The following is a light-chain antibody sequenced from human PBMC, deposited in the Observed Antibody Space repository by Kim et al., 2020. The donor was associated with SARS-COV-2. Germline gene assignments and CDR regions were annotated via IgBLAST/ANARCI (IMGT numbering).Light chain of an antibody. CDR1: QGIASW. CDR3: QQSNNFPIT. V-gene: IGKV1-12*01. Sequence: DVVMTQSPSYVSASVGDRVMITCRASQGIASWLAWYQQKSGTAPKLLIYAGSALQDGVPSRFTGTGSGTEFALTISSLQPDDSAIYYCQQSNNFPITFGKGTRLEIK. J-gene: IGKJ5*01. CDR2: AGS.